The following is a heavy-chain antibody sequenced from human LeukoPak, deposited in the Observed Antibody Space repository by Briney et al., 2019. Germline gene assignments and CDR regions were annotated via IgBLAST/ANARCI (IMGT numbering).Heavy chain of an antibody. CDR3: ARVNTALYGMDV. J-gene: IGHJ6*02. V-gene: IGHV3-21*01. CDR2: ISSSSSYI. Sequence: GVLRLSCAASGFTFSSYSMNWVRQAPGKGLEWVSSISSSSSYIYYADSVKGRFTISRDNAKNSLYLQMNSLRAEDTAVYYCARVNTALYGMDVWGQGTTVTVSS. CDR1: GFTFSSYS. D-gene: IGHD5-18*01.